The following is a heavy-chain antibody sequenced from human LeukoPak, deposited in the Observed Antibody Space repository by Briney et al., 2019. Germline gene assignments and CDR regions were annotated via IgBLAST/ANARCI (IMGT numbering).Heavy chain of an antibody. D-gene: IGHD1-26*01. CDR2: MNPNSGNT. CDR1: GGTFSSYA. Sequence: ASVKVSCKASGGTFSSYAISWVRQATGQGLEWMGWMNPNSGNTGYAQKFQGRVTITRNTSISTAYMELSSLRSEDTAVYYCARGREPWLPDYWGQGTLVTVSS. J-gene: IGHJ4*02. CDR3: ARGREPWLPDY. V-gene: IGHV1-8*03.